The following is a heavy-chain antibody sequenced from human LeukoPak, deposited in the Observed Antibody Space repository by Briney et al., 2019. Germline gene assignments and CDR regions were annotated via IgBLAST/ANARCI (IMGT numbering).Heavy chain of an antibody. CDR2: ITWNSDFT. J-gene: IGHJ5*02. V-gene: IGHV3-9*01. CDR3: TKDVADYVWGDYRHFDI. Sequence: GGSLRLSCAASGFSFYDYAMHWVRQSPRKGLEWVAGITWNSDFTALADSVKGRFSISRDNANNSVFLHMNSLTADDTAVYYCTKDVADYVWGDYRHFDIWGQGTLVTVSA. D-gene: IGHD3-16*02. CDR1: GFSFYDYA.